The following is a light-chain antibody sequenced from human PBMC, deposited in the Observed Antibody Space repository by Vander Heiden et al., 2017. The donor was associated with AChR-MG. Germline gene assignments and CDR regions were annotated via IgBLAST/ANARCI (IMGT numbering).Light chain of an antibody. CDR2: DVS. CDR1: SSDVGGFNS. J-gene: IGLJ2*01. CDR3: SSYTSNYTLDGV. V-gene: IGLV2-14*03. Sequence: QSALTPPAPVSGSPGQSTTISCSGASSDVGGFNSVSWYQQHPGEAPKLLIYDVSNRPSGVSNRFSGAKSGNTASLTISGLQAEEEADYYCSSYTSNYTLDGVFGGGTKLTVL.